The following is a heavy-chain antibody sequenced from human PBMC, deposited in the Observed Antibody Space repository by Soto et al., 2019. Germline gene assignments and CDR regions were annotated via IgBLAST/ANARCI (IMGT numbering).Heavy chain of an antibody. CDR1: GFTFSSYE. CDR2: ISSSGSNI. V-gene: IGHV3-48*03. Sequence: HPGGSLRLSCAASGFTFSSYEMNWVRQAPGKGLEWVSYISSSGSNIYYADSVKGRFTISRDNAKNSLYLQMNSLRAEDTAVYYCARDFMLGDRYWGQGTLVTVSS. J-gene: IGHJ4*02. CDR3: ARDFMLGDRY. D-gene: IGHD2-21*02.